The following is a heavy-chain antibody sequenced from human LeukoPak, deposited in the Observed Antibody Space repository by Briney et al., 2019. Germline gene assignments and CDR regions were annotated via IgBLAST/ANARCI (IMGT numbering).Heavy chain of an antibody. V-gene: IGHV1-69*05. CDR3: ARESAAYPHYYYYMDV. J-gene: IGHJ6*03. Sequence: LVKVSCKASGGTFSSYAISWVRQAPGQGLGWMGGIIPIFGTADYAQKFQGRVTITTDESTSTAYMELSSLRSEDTAVYYCARESAAYPHYYYYMDVWGKGTTVTVSS. D-gene: IGHD2-2*01. CDR2: IIPIFGTA. CDR1: GGTFSSYA.